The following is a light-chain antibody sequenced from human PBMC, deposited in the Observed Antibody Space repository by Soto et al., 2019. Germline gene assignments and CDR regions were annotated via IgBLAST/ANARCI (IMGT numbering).Light chain of an antibody. CDR3: QQYGNSPQT. V-gene: IGKV3-15*01. CDR2: GAS. J-gene: IGKJ1*01. CDR1: QSVCSN. Sequence: EIVMTQSPATLSVSPGERATLSCRASQSVCSNLAWYQHKPGQAPRLLIYGASTRATGIPARFSGSGSETEFTLTITSLQSEDFAVYYCQQYGNSPQTFGQGTKVDI.